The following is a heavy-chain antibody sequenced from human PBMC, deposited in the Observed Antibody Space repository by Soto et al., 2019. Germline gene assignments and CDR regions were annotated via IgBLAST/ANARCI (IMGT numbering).Heavy chain of an antibody. Sequence: GASVKVSCKASGYTFTSYGISWVRQAPGQGLEWMGWISAYNGNTNYAQKLQGRVTMTTDTSTSTAYMELRSLRSDDTAVYYCARVPSSGYYGSGSYPNWFDPWGQGTPVTVSS. CDR3: ARVPSSGYYGSGSYPNWFDP. CDR2: ISAYNGNT. V-gene: IGHV1-18*01. CDR1: GYTFTSYG. J-gene: IGHJ5*02. D-gene: IGHD3-10*01.